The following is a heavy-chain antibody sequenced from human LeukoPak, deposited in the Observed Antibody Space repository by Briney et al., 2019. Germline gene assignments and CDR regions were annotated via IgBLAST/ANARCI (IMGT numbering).Heavy chain of an antibody. D-gene: IGHD6-19*01. Sequence: RGCLRLSRAASRFTSSDFAMSWVRPAPGKGREWGSGISASGRSTYYTESVKGRFTLSRDNSKNTLYLQRNSLRAEDTAVYYCAKGRSSGWDGRYHGMDVWGQGTTVTVSS. CDR1: RFTSSDFA. CDR2: ISASGRST. CDR3: AKGRSSGWDGRYHGMDV. V-gene: IGHV3-23*01. J-gene: IGHJ6*02.